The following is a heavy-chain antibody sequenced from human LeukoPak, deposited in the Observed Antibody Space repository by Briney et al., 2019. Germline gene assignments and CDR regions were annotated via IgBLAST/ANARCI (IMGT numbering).Heavy chain of an antibody. CDR2: IYFSGST. CDR3: ARDDGDYIDY. CDR1: GGSISSSNW. V-gene: IGHV4-4*02. J-gene: IGHJ4*02. Sequence: SETLSLTCVVSGGSISSSNWWSWVRQPPEKGLEWIGRIYFSGSTDYNPSLKSRVTISVDTSKNQFSLKLSSVTAADTAVYYCARDDGDYIDYWGQGTLVTVSS. D-gene: IGHD4-17*01.